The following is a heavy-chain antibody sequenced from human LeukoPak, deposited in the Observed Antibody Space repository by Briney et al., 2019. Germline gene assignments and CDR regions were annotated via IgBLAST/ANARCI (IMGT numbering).Heavy chain of an antibody. CDR3: ARDLRKQGFWS. CDR2: IYSGERT. D-gene: IGHD3-3*01. J-gene: IGHJ4*02. V-gene: IGHV3-66*01. CDR1: GFNVSTNY. Sequence: QTGGSLRLSCAASGFNVSTNYMSWVRQAPGRGLEWVSTIYSGERTDYADSVKDSFTISRDKTMNTLYLQMSSLRVEDTAVYYCARDLRKQGFWSWGQGTLVTVSS.